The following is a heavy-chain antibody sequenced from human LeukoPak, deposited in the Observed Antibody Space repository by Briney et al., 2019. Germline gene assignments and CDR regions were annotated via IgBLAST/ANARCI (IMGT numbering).Heavy chain of an antibody. D-gene: IGHD3-22*01. J-gene: IGHJ4*02. V-gene: IGHV3-30*18. Sequence: GRSLRLSCAASGFTFSSYGMHWVRQAPGKGLEWVAVISYDGSNKYYADSVKGRFTISRDNSKNTLYLQMNSLRAEDTAVYYCAKAPADYYDSSGYLIDWGQGTLVTVSS. CDR2: ISYDGSNK. CDR3: AKAPADYYDSSGYLID. CDR1: GFTFSSYG.